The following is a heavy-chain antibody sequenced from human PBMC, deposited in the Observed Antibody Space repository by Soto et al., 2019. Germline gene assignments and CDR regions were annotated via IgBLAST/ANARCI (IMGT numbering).Heavy chain of an antibody. CDR3: ARRSYCSGGSCYPSSWYFDL. CDR2: MNPNSGNT. Sequence: ASVKVSCKASGYTFTSYDINWVRQATGQGLEWMGWMNPNSGNTGYAQKFQGRVTMTRNTSISTAYMGLSSLRSEDTAVYYCARRSYCSGGSCYPSSWYFDLWGRGTLVTVSS. J-gene: IGHJ2*01. D-gene: IGHD2-15*01. V-gene: IGHV1-8*01. CDR1: GYTFTSYD.